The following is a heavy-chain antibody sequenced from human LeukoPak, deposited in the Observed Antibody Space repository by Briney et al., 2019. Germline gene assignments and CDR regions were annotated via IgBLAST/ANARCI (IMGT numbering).Heavy chain of an antibody. CDR1: GGTFSSYA. Sequence: SVKVSCKASGGTFSSYAISWVRQARGQRLEWIGWIVVGSGNTNCAQKFQERVTITRDMSTSTAYMELSSLRSEDTAVYYCAAEGLAAAHVYWGQGTLVTVSS. J-gene: IGHJ4*02. CDR3: AAEGLAAAHVY. D-gene: IGHD6-13*01. V-gene: IGHV1-58*02. CDR2: IVVGSGNT.